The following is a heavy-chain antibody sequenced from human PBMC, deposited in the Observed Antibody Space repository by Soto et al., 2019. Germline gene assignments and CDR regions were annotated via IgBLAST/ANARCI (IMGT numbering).Heavy chain of an antibody. CDR3: ARTDFWSGPRAPGMDV. CDR2: IIPFFGTA. D-gene: IGHD3-3*01. CDR1: GGTFSSYA. V-gene: IGHV1-69*01. Sequence: QVQLVQSGAEVKKPGSSVKVSCKASGGTFSSYAISWVRQAPGQGLEWMGGIIPFFGTANYAQKFQGRVTITADESTSTAYMELSSLRSEDTAVYYCARTDFWSGPRAPGMDVWGQGTTVTVSS. J-gene: IGHJ6*02.